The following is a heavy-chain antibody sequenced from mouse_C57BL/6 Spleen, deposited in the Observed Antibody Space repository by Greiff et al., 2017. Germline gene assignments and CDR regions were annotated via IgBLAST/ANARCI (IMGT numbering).Heavy chain of an antibody. J-gene: IGHJ2*01. V-gene: IGHV14-4*01. CDR1: GFNIKDDY. CDR3: TTPITTVVEDYFDY. CDR2: IDPENGDT. Sequence: VQLKQSGAELVRPGASVKLSCTASGFNIKDDYMHWVKQRPEQGLEWIGWIDPENGDTEYASKFQGKATITADTSSNTAYLQLSSLTSEDTAVYYCTTPITTVVEDYFDYWGQGTTLTVSS. D-gene: IGHD1-1*01.